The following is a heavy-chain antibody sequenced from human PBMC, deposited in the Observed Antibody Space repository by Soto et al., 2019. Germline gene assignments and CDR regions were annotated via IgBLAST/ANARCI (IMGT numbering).Heavy chain of an antibody. D-gene: IGHD3-9*01. CDR1: GFTFSSYS. Sequence: EVQLVESGGGLVKPGGSLRLSCAASGFTFSSYSMNWVRQAPGKGLEWVSSISSSSYIYYADSVKGRFTISRDNAKNSLYLQMNSLRAEDTAVYYCACYDILTGYSNWGQGTLVTVSS. CDR2: ISSSSYI. V-gene: IGHV3-21*01. CDR3: ACYDILTGYSN. J-gene: IGHJ4*02.